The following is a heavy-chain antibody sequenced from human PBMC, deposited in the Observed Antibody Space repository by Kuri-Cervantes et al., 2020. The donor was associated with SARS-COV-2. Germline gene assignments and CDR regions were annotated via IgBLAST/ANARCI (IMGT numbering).Heavy chain of an antibody. V-gene: IGHV3-48*04. D-gene: IGHD4-11*01. Sequence: GESLKISCAASGFTFSSYSMHWVRQAPGKGLEWVSYISSSGSTIYYADSVKGRFTISRDNAKNSLYLQMNGLRPEDTAVYYCARDLQFVDYWGQGTLVTVSS. CDR1: GFTFSSYS. CDR2: ISSSGSTI. CDR3: ARDLQFVDY. J-gene: IGHJ4*02.